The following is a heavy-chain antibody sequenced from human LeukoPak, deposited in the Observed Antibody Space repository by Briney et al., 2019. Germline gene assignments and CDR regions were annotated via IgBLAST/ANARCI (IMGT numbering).Heavy chain of an antibody. Sequence: ASVKVSCKASGYTFSSYGISWVRQAPGQGLEWVGWINTLNGYTNFAQKLQGRVTMATDTSTSTVYMELGSLRSGDTAVYYCARVGALTWAYYFDFWGQGTPVTVSS. J-gene: IGHJ4*02. D-gene: IGHD3-10*01. V-gene: IGHV1-18*01. CDR3: ARVGALTWAYYFDF. CDR2: INTLNGYT. CDR1: GYTFSSYG.